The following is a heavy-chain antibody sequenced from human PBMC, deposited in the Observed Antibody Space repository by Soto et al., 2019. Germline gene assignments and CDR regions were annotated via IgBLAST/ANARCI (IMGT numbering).Heavy chain of an antibody. CDR1: GFTFSDYY. CDR3: ARDLFTVAGTYYYYYGMDV. CDR2: ISSSGSTI. Sequence: PGGSLRLSCAASGFTFSDYYMSWIRQAPGKGLEWVSYISSSGSTIYYADSVKGRFTISRDNAKNSLYLQMNSLRAEDTAVYYCARDLFTVAGTYYYYYGMDVWGQGTTVTVS. D-gene: IGHD6-19*01. J-gene: IGHJ6*02. V-gene: IGHV3-11*04.